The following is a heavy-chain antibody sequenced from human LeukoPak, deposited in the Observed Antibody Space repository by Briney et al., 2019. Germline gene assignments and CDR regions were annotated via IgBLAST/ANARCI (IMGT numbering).Heavy chain of an antibody. CDR1: GDSISSSSSY. J-gene: IGHJ4*02. CDR2: IYYSGST. Sequence: SETLSLTCSVSGDSISSSSSYWGWIRQPPGKGLEWIGSIYYSGSTYYNTSLKSRVTISVDTSKNKFSLKLSSVTAADTAVYYCARANYYDSSGLRYWGQGTLVTVSS. D-gene: IGHD3-22*01. V-gene: IGHV4-39*07. CDR3: ARANYYDSSGLRY.